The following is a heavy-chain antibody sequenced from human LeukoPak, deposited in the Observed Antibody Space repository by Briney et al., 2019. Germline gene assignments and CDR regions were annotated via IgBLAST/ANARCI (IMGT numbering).Heavy chain of an antibody. CDR3: AKADPGYHLSFDY. CDR1: GGSISNSSYY. Sequence: KASETLSLTCTVSGGSISNSSYYWGWIRQPPGKGLEWIGSIYYSGSTYYNPSLKSRVTISVDTSKNQFSLKLSSVTAADTAVYYCAKADPGYHLSFDYWGQGTLVTVSS. CDR2: IYYSGST. J-gene: IGHJ4*02. D-gene: IGHD2-2*01. V-gene: IGHV4-39*07.